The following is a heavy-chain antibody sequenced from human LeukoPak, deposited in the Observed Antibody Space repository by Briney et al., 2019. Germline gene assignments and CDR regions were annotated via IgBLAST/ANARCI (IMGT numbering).Heavy chain of an antibody. CDR2: IYYSGST. CDR1: GGSISSYY. Sequence: SETLSLTCTVSGGSISSYYWGWIRQPPGKGLEWIGSIYYSGSTYYNPSLKSRVTISVDTSKNQFSLKLSSVTAADTAVYYCARHEKYYSYFDYWGQGTLVTVSS. V-gene: IGHV4-39*01. CDR3: ARHEKYYSYFDY. J-gene: IGHJ4*02. D-gene: IGHD3-16*01.